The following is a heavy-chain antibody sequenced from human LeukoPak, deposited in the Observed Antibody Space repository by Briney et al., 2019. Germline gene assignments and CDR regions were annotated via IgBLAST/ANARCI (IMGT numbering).Heavy chain of an antibody. CDR3: ASGLEYSSGWYLAFDI. V-gene: IGHV1-18*04. Sequence: ASVKVSCKASGYTFTGYYMHWVRQAPGQGLEWMGWISAYNGNTNYAQKLQRRVTMTTDTSTSTAYMELRSLRSDDTAVYYCASGLEYSSGWYLAFDIWGQGTMVTVSS. CDR2: ISAYNGNT. CDR1: GYTFTGYY. D-gene: IGHD6-19*01. J-gene: IGHJ3*02.